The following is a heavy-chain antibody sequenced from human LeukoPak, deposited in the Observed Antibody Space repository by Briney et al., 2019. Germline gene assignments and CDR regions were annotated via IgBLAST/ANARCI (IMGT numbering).Heavy chain of an antibody. CDR3: AREEPSRWDIVVVPAAIDTDAEYFQH. J-gene: IGHJ1*01. CDR2: INLSGGST. Sequence: GASVKVSCKASGYTFTSYYMHWVRQAPGQGLEWMGIINLSGGSTTYAQKFQGRVTMTRDTSTSTAYMELRSLRSDDTAVYYCAREEPSRWDIVVVPAAIDTDAEYFQHWGQGTLVTVSS. V-gene: IGHV1-46*01. CDR1: GYTFTSYY. D-gene: IGHD2-2*01.